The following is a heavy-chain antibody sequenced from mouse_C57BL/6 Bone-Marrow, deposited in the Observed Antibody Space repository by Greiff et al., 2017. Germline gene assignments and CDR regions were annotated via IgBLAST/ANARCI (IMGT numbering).Heavy chain of an antibody. CDR1: GFTFSSYG. Sequence: EVQGVESGGDLVKPGGSLKLSCAASGFTFSSYGMSWVRQTPDKRLEWVATISSGGSYTYYPDSVKGRFTISTDTAKNTLYLQMSSLKSEDTAMYYCARHCYGSSFDYWGQGTTLTVSS. CDR3: ARHCYGSSFDY. D-gene: IGHD1-1*01. J-gene: IGHJ2*01. V-gene: IGHV5-6*01. CDR2: ISSGGSYT.